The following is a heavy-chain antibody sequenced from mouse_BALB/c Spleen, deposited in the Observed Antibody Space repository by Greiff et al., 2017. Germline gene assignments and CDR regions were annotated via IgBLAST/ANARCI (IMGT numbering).Heavy chain of an antibody. CDR2: ISSGGSYT. D-gene: IGHD2-4*01. J-gene: IGHJ2*01. CDR1: GFTFSSYG. CDR3: ARRGDYDYDEGY. Sequence: EVQVVESGGDLVKPGGSLKLSCAASGFTFSSYGMSWVRQTPDKRLEWVATISSGGSYTYYPDSVKGRFTISRDNAKNTLYLQMSSLKSEDTAMYYCARRGDYDYDEGYWGQGTTLTVSS. V-gene: IGHV5-6*01.